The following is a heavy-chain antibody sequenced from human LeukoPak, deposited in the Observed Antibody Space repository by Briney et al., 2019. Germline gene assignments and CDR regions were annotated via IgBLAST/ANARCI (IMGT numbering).Heavy chain of an antibody. J-gene: IGHJ5*02. V-gene: IGHV5-51*01. D-gene: IGHD3-22*01. CDR3: ARCGYVGSGHYYNWFDP. CDR2: ISPGDSDA. Sequence: GSLKISCQTSGYSFTNFWIAWVRQTPGKGLEWLGIISPGDSDALYNPSFQGHVTMSTDRSINTAYLQWSSLQASDTAIYYCARCGYVGSGHYYNWFDPWGQGTLVTVAS. CDR1: GYSFTNFW.